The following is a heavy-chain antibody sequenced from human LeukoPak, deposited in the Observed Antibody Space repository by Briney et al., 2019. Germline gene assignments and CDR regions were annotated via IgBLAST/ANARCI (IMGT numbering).Heavy chain of an antibody. D-gene: IGHD1-26*01. J-gene: IGHJ3*02. CDR3: ARGHMVEATMDSFDI. CDR1: GFTFSSYN. CDR2: ISWSTTTI. Sequence: GGSHRLSFAASGFTFSSYNMNWIRQALGKGLEWVSYISWSTTTIYYADSVKGRFTISRDNAKNSLYLQMNSLRAEDTAVYYCARGHMVEATMDSFDIRGQGTMVTVSS. V-gene: IGHV3-48*04.